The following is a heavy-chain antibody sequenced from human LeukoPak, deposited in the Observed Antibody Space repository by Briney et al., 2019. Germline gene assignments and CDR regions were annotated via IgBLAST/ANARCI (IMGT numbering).Heavy chain of an antibody. CDR2: IYSGGST. J-gene: IGHJ5*02. Sequence: GGSLRLSCVASGFTFSTYTMNWIRQAPGKGLEWVSVIYSGGSTYYADSVKGRFTISRDNSKNTLYLQMNSLRAEDTAVYYCARIAAALGWFDPWGQGTLVTVSS. CDR1: GFTFSTYT. V-gene: IGHV3-53*01. CDR3: ARIAAALGWFDP. D-gene: IGHD6-13*01.